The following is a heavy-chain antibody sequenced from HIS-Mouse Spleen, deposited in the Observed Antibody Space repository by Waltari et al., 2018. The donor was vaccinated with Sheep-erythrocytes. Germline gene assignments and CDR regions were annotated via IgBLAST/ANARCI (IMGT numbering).Heavy chain of an antibody. CDR2: IYPGDSET. CDR3: ARQRTYYYDSSGYYLRHYFDY. D-gene: IGHD3-22*01. Sequence: EVQLVQSGAEVKTPGESLKISCKGSGYSFTSYWIGCVRQMPGKGLEWMGIIYPGDSETRDSPSFQGQVTISADKSISTAYLQWSSLKASDTAMYYCARQRTYYYDSSGYYLRHYFDYWGQGTLVTVSS. CDR1: GYSFTSYW. V-gene: IGHV5-51*01. J-gene: IGHJ4*02.